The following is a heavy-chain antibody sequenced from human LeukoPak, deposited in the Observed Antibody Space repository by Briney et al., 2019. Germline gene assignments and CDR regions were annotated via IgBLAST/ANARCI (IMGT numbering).Heavy chain of an antibody. Sequence: GGSLRLSCAASGFTFSSYAMSWVRQAPGKGLEWVSAISGSGGSTYYADSVKGRFTISRDNSKNALYLQMNSLRAEDTAVYYCAKDRWNYVSYFDYWGQGTLVTVSS. CDR3: AKDRWNYVSYFDY. J-gene: IGHJ4*02. V-gene: IGHV3-23*01. CDR2: ISGSGGST. D-gene: IGHD1-7*01. CDR1: GFTFSSYA.